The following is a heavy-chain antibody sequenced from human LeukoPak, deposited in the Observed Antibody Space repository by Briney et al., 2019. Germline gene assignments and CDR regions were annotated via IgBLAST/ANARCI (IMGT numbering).Heavy chain of an antibody. CDR3: ARGISYYDILTGYYQPGYFDY. CDR1: GGSISSGDYS. J-gene: IGHJ4*02. CDR2: IYYSGGT. Sequence: PSETLSLTCTVSGGSISSGDYSWSWIRQPPGKGLEWIGYIYYSGGTYYNPSLKSRVTISVDTSKNQFSLKLSSVTAADTAVYYCARGISYYDILTGYYQPGYFDYWGQGTLVTVSS. D-gene: IGHD3-9*01. V-gene: IGHV4-30-4*01.